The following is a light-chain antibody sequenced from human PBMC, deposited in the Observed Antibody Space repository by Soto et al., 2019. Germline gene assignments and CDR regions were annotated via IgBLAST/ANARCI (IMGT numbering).Light chain of an antibody. V-gene: IGKV1-9*01. CDR2: AAS. CDR1: QGISSY. J-gene: IGKJ2*01. Sequence: DIQLTQSPSFLSASVGDRVNITCRASQGISSYLAWYQQKPGKAPKLLIYAASTLQSGVPSRFSGSGSGTEFTLTISCLPPEELATSYGQQLNSYTPMYTSGQRNKLEIK. CDR3: QQLNSYTPMYT.